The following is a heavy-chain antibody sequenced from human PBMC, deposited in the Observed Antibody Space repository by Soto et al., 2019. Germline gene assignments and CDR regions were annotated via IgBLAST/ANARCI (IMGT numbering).Heavy chain of an antibody. Sequence: GESLKISCKGSGYSFTSYWIGWVRQMPGKGLEWMGIIYPGDSDTRYSPSFQGQVTISADKSISTAYLQWSSLKASDTAMYYCARGLKSSGWYVAFDIWGQGTMVTVSS. CDR2: IYPGDSDT. V-gene: IGHV5-51*01. CDR3: ARGLKSSGWYVAFDI. D-gene: IGHD6-19*01. CDR1: GYSFTSYW. J-gene: IGHJ3*02.